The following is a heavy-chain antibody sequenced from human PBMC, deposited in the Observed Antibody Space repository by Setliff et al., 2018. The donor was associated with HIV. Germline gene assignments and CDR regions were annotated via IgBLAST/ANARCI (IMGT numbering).Heavy chain of an antibody. D-gene: IGHD3-22*01. Sequence: SLRLSCSASGFTFDDYGMSWVRQSPGKGLECVSVIYIDDLTFYTDSVKGRFTISRDNSKNTLYLQMNSLRAEDTAVYYCARVDGESFQGLFRHYYYYYMDVWGKGTTVTVSS. J-gene: IGHJ6*03. CDR3: ARVDGESFQGLFRHYYYYYMDV. CDR2: IYIDDLT. V-gene: IGHV3-53*01. CDR1: GFTFDDYG.